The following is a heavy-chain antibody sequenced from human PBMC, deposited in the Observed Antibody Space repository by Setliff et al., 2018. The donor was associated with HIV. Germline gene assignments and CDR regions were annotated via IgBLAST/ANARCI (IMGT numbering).Heavy chain of an antibody. CDR2: ISTTGST. CDR1: GDSISSGSYF. V-gene: IGHV4-61*09. CDR3: ARGHDNKYYYFYYMDV. Sequence: SETLSLTCTVSGDSISSGSYFWIWIRQPAGKGLEWIGHISTTGSTNYNPSLKSRVIMSVDTSRNQFSLKLSSVTAADTAVYYCARGHDNKYYYFYYMDVWGKATTVTVSS. J-gene: IGHJ6*03. D-gene: IGHD3-9*01.